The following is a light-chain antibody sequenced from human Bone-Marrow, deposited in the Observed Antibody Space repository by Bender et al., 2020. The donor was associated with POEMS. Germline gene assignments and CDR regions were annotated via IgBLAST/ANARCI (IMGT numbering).Light chain of an antibody. CDR1: DLGDKY. CDR3: QAWDTYSVI. J-gene: IGLJ2*01. Sequence: SYEVTQPPSVSVSPVQTASITCSGDDLGDKYVARYQQKPGQSPVLVIYQDTKRPSGIPERFSRSNSGNTATLTISGTQAMDEADYYCQAWDTYSVIFGGGTKLTVL. CDR2: QDT. V-gene: IGLV3-1*01.